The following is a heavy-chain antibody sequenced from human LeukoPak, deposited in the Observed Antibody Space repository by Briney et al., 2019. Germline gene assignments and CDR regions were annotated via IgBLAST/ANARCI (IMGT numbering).Heavy chain of an antibody. V-gene: IGHV1-2*02. CDR3: AKVVISSVDWFDP. J-gene: IGHJ5*02. Sequence: ASVKVSCKASGYTFTGYYMHWVRQAPGQGLEWMGWINPNSGGTNYAQKFQGRVTMTRDTSISTAYMELSRLRSDDTAVYYCAKVVISSVDWFDPWGQGTLVTVSS. CDR1: GYTFTGYY. D-gene: IGHD3-22*01. CDR2: INPNSGGT.